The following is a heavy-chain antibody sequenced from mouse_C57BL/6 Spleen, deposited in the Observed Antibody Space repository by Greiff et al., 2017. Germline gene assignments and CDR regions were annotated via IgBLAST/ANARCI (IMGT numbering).Heavy chain of an antibody. CDR2: IYPGDGDT. J-gene: IGHJ1*03. V-gene: IGHV1-80*01. CDR3: ARHGSSGYFDV. CDR1: GYAFSSYW. Sequence: VKLQESGAELVKPGASVKISCKASGYAFSSYWMNWVKQRPGKGLEWIGQIYPGDGDTNYNGKFKGKATLTADKSSSTAYMQLSSLTSEDSAVYFCARHGSSGYFDVWGTGTTVTVSS. D-gene: IGHD1-1*01.